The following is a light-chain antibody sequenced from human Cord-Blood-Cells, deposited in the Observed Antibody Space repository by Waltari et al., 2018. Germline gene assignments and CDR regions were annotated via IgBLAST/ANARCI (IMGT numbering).Light chain of an antibody. V-gene: IGLV4-69*01. J-gene: IGLJ2*01. CDR3: QTWGTGIQV. CDR2: LISDGSH. Sequence: HLVLTQSPSASASLGASVKLTCTLSSGHSSYAIAWHQQKPEKGPRYLMKLISDGSHSKGDGIPHRFSGSSSGAERYLTISGHQSEDGADYFCQTWGTGIQVFGGGTKLTVL. CDR1: SGHSSYA.